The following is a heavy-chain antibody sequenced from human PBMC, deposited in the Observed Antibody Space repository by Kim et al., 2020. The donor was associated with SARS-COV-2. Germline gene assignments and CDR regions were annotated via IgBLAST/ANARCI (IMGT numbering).Heavy chain of an antibody. J-gene: IGHJ4*02. CDR3: ARRLLGSGYRQFDY. Sequence: TPPPKSRLTISVDTTKNLFYLKLSSVTAADTAVYYCARRLLGSGYRQFDYWGQGTLVTVSS. D-gene: IGHD3-3*01. V-gene: IGHV4-39*01.